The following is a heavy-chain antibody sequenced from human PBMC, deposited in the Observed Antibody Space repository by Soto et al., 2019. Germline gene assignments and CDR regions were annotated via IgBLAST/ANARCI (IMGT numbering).Heavy chain of an antibody. CDR3: ARGGAVAGPFDY. V-gene: IGHV4-4*02. J-gene: IGHJ4*02. CDR1: GGSISSNKW. D-gene: IGHD6-19*01. CDR2: INHSGST. Sequence: SETLSLTCAVYGGSISSNKWWSWVRQPPGKGLEWIGEINHSGSTNYNPSLKSRVTISVDASKNLFSLKLSSVTAADTAVYYCARGGAVAGPFDYWGQGTQVTVSS.